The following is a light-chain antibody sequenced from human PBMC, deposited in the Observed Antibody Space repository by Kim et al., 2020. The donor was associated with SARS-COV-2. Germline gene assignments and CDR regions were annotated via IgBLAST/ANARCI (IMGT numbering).Light chain of an antibody. V-gene: IGLV2-14*03. J-gene: IGLJ1*01. CDR3: SSYTRSSTNYV. CDR1: SSDVGSYDY. CDR2: AVS. Sequence: QSITISCTGTSSDVGSYDYVSWYQQHPGKAPKLMIYAVSNRPSGVSNRFSGSKSANTASLTISVLQAEDEADYYCSSYTRSSTNYVFGTGTKVTVL.